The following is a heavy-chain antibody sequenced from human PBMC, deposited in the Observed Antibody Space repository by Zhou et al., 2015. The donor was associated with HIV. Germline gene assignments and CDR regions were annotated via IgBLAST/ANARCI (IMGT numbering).Heavy chain of an antibody. J-gene: IGHJ4*02. CDR1: GGSFSSYA. Sequence: QVQLVQSGAEVKKPGSSVKVSCKASGGSFSSYAISWVRQAPGQGLEWMGGIIPIFATANYAQKFQGRVTITADESTNTAYMGLSSLRSEDTAVYYCATYAHTASGIHLWTVGYWGQGTLVTVSS. D-gene: IGHD5-18*01. CDR3: ATYAHTASGIHLWTVGY. CDR2: IIPIFATA. V-gene: IGHV1-69*01.